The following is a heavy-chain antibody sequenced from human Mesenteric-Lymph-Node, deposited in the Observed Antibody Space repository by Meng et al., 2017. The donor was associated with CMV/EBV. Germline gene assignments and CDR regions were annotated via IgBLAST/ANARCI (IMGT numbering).Heavy chain of an antibody. CDR2: IYHTANT. CDR1: GYSFSSAYL. CDR3: ARTLKDYKDPFFDY. V-gene: IGHV4-38-2*01. D-gene: IGHD4/OR15-4a*01. Sequence: SETLSLTCAASGYSFSSAYLWGWIRQPPGKGLEWIGTIYHTANTYYNPSLRSRVTISVSTSENQFSMHLKSVTAADTAIYYCARTLKDYKDPFFDYWGQGALVTVSS. J-gene: IGHJ4*02.